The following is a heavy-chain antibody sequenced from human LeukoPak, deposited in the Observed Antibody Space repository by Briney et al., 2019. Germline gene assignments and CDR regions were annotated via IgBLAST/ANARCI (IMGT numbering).Heavy chain of an antibody. D-gene: IGHD3-10*01. V-gene: IGHV4-34*01. Sequence: SETLSLTCAVYGGSFSGYYWSWIRQPPGKGLEWIGEINHSGSTNYNPSLKSRVTISVDTSKNQFSLKLSSVTAADTAVYYCARGVRVRGVFDYWGQGTLVTVSS. CDR3: ARGVRVRGVFDY. J-gene: IGHJ4*02. CDR2: INHSGST. CDR1: GGSFSGYY.